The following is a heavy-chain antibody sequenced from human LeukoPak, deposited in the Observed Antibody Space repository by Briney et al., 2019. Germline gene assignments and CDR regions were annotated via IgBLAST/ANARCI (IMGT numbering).Heavy chain of an antibody. CDR3: AREVLDVVEPATNTVDY. D-gene: IGHD2-2*01. J-gene: IGHJ4*02. Sequence: PTGGSLRLSCAASGFTFSSYVMHWVRQAPGKGLEWVAVISHVGTNKYYADSVKGRFVVSRDNAKNLLFLQMNSLRVEDTALYFCAREVLDVVEPATNTVDYWGQGTRVTVSS. CDR2: ISHVGTNK. CDR1: GFTFSSYV. V-gene: IGHV3-30*09.